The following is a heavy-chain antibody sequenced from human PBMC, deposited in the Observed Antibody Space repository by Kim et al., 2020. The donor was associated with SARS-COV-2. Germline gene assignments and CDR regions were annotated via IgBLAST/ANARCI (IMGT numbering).Heavy chain of an antibody. D-gene: IGHD3-3*01. Sequence: SYYWGWIRQPPGKGLEWIGSIYYSGSTYYNPSLKSRVTISVDTSKNQFSLKLSSVTAADTAVYYCARHEKSITIFGVVRDWFDPWGQGTLV. J-gene: IGHJ5*02. V-gene: IGHV4-39*01. CDR3: ARHEKSITIFGVVRDWFDP. CDR1: SYY. CDR2: IYYSGST.